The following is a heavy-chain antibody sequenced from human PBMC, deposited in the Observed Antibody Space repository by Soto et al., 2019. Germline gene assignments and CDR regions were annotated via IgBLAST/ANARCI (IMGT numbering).Heavy chain of an antibody. J-gene: IGHJ6*02. Sequence: VGSLRLSCAASGFTFSSYSMNWVRQAPGKGLEWVSYISSSSSTIYYADSVKGRFTISRDNAKNSLYLQMNSLRDEDTAVYYCARDLDIVVDNYYGMDVWGQGTTVTVSS. V-gene: IGHV3-48*02. D-gene: IGHD2-2*03. CDR3: ARDLDIVVDNYYGMDV. CDR1: GFTFSSYS. CDR2: ISSSSSTI.